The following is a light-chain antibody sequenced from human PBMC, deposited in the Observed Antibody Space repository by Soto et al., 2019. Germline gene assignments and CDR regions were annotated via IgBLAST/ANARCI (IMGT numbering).Light chain of an antibody. CDR1: SSDVGGYNY. CDR2: DVG. J-gene: IGLJ2*01. CDR3: TSYTSSGTLV. V-gene: IGLV2-14*01. Sequence: QSVLTQPASVSGSPGQSIAISCTGTSSDVGGYNYVAWYQQYPGKAPKLIIYDVGSRPSGVSNRFSGSQSGNTASLIISGLQAEDESDYYCTSYTSSGTLVFGGGTQLTVL.